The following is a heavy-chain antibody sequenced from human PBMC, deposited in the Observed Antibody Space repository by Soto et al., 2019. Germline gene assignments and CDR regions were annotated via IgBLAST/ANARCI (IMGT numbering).Heavy chain of an antibody. J-gene: IGHJ5*02. CDR1: GFSLSTSGVA. V-gene: IGHV2-5*02. CDR3: AFCSTSSHWFDP. D-gene: IGHD6-13*01. Sequence: QITLKESGPTLVKPTQTLTLTCTFSGFSLSTSGVAVGWIRQPPGKALEWLALIYWDDDNRYSPSLKSRLTIXKXXSKNQVVLTMTNMDPVDTATYFCAFCSTSSHWFDPWGQGTLVTVSS. CDR2: IYWDDDN.